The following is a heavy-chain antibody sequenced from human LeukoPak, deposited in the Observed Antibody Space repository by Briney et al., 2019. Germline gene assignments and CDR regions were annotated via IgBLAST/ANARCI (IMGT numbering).Heavy chain of an antibody. Sequence: GGSLRLSCETSGFTFISYGMHWVRQTPGKGLEWVAVISKDGGNKFYADSLKGRVTISRDNAKNSLYLQMNSLRAEDTAVYYCATNGLGSGFSWFDPWGQGTLVTVSS. D-gene: IGHD6-19*01. CDR1: GFTFISYG. J-gene: IGHJ5*02. CDR3: ATNGLGSGFSWFDP. V-gene: IGHV3-30*12. CDR2: ISKDGGNK.